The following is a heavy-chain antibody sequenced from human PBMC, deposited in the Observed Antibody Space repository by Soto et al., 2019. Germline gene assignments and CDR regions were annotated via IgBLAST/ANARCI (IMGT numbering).Heavy chain of an antibody. CDR3: ARTLVGATPADY. CDR2: INAGNGNT. Sequence: QVQLVQSGAEVKKPGASVKVSCKASGYTFTSYAMHWVRQAPGQRLEWMGWINAGNGNTKYSQKFQGRVTITRDTSASTTYMELSSLRSEDTAVYYCARTLVGATPADYWGQGTLVTVSS. CDR1: GYTFTSYA. D-gene: IGHD1-26*01. V-gene: IGHV1-3*01. J-gene: IGHJ4*02.